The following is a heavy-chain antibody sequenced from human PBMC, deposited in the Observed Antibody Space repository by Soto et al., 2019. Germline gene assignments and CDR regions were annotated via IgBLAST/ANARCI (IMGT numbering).Heavy chain of an antibody. J-gene: IGHJ4*02. CDR1: GFAFRSYG. D-gene: IGHD2-15*01. V-gene: IGHV3-33*01. Sequence: QVHLVESGGGVVQPGRSLRLSCEASGFAFRSYGMHWVRQAPGKGLEWVSLIWHDGSQKYYADSVKGRFTISRDNSKNTLHLQMSSLRAEDTAVYYCAREEGVVARAFDYRGQGTLVTVSS. CDR3: AREEGVVARAFDY. CDR2: IWHDGSQK.